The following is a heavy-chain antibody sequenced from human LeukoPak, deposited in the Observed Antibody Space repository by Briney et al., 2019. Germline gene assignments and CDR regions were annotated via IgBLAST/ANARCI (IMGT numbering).Heavy chain of an antibody. CDR2: IYHSGST. Sequence: SQTLSLTCAVSGGSISSGGYSWSWIRQPPGKGLEWIGYIYHSGSTNYNPSLKSRVTISVDTSKNQFSLMLSSVTAADTAVYYCASSTIFGVVANWFDPWGQGTLVTVSS. D-gene: IGHD3-3*01. CDR3: ASSTIFGVVANWFDP. J-gene: IGHJ5*02. V-gene: IGHV4-30-2*01. CDR1: GGSISSGGYS.